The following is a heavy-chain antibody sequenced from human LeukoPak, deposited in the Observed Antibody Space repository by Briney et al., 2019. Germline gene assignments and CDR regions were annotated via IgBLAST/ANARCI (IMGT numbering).Heavy chain of an antibody. D-gene: IGHD3-22*01. CDR1: GYSFTDYW. CDR3: ASAYYYDSSGYYYFDY. J-gene: IGHJ4*02. Sequence: GESLKISCKGFGYSFTDYWIGWVRQMPGKGLEWMGIIYPGDSDTRYSPSFQGQVTISADKSISTAYVQWSSLKASDTAMYYCASAYYYDSSGYYYFDYWGQGTLVTVSS. CDR2: IYPGDSDT. V-gene: IGHV5-51*01.